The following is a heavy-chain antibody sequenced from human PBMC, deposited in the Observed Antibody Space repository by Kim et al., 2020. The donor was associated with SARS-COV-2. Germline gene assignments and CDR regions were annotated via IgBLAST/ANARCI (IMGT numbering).Heavy chain of an antibody. Sequence: SNKYYADSVKGRFTISRDNSKITLYLQMNSLRAEDTAVYYCARDGLVLDYWGQGTLVTVSS. J-gene: IGHJ4*02. CDR3: ARDGLVLDY. V-gene: IGHV3-33*01. D-gene: IGHD6-6*01. CDR2: SNK.